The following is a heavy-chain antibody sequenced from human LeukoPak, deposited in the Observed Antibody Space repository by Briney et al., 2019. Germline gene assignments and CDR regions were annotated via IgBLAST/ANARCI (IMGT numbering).Heavy chain of an antibody. D-gene: IGHD1-26*01. J-gene: IGHJ4*02. CDR2: ISYDGSNK. CDR3: ARHRIVGAIDY. V-gene: IGHV3-30*04. Sequence: GRSLRLSCAASGFTFSSYAMHWVRQAPGKGLEWMAVISYDGSNKYYADSVKGRFTISRDNSKNTLYLQMNSLRAEDTAVYYCARHRIVGAIDYWGQGTLVTVSS. CDR1: GFTFSSYA.